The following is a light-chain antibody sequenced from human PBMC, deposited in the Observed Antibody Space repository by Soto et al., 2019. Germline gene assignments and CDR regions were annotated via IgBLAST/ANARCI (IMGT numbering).Light chain of an antibody. CDR1: QTIGSW. Sequence: IQMTQSPSTLSASVGDRVTVTCRASQTIGSWLAWYQQKPGRAPKLLIFDASSLESGVPSRFSGNGSGTEFTLTISGLQPDDFASYYCQQYNSYSGTCGQGTKV. CDR3: QQYNSYSGT. J-gene: IGKJ1*01. CDR2: DAS. V-gene: IGKV1-5*01.